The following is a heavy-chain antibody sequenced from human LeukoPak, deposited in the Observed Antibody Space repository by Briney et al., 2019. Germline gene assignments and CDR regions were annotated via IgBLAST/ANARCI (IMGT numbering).Heavy chain of an antibody. CDR3: TGEKAWESGDAFEP. D-gene: IGHD1-26*01. CDR2: IFYSGKT. CDR1: GGSLSGHF. J-gene: IGHJ5*02. Sequence: SETLSLTCTVSGGSLSGHFWTWIRHPPGKGREWIWYIFYSGKTNYNTYLKSRVSISLDTSTKQFSLIRSSVTAADTTVSYFTGEKAWESGDAFEPWGQGNLVTVSS. V-gene: IGHV4-59*11.